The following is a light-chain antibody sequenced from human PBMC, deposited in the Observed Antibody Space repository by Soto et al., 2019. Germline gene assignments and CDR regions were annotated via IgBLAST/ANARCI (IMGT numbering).Light chain of an antibody. CDR2: EVT. J-gene: IGLJ3*02. CDR3: SSYTTAYTQV. V-gene: IGLV2-14*01. Sequence: SALSQPASVSGSPGQSITLSCTGTSNDVGYYNYVSWYQQHPGQAPKLMISEVTTRPSGVSDRFSGSKSGNTASLTISRLQAEDEAHYYCSSYTTAYTQVFGGGTKLTVL. CDR1: SNDVGYYNY.